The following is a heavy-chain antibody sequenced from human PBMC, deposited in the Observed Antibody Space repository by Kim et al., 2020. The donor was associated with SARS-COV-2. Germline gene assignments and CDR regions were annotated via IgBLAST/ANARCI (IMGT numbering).Heavy chain of an antibody. D-gene: IGHD3-3*01. Sequence: ASVKVSCKASGYTFTSYDINWVRQATGQGLEWMGWMNPNSGNTGYAQKFQGRVTMTRNTSISTAYMELSSLRSEDTAVYYCARGREGYDFWSGPRFDPWGQGTLVTVSS. CDR1: GYTFTSYD. J-gene: IGHJ5*02. V-gene: IGHV1-8*01. CDR2: MNPNSGNT. CDR3: ARGREGYDFWSGPRFDP.